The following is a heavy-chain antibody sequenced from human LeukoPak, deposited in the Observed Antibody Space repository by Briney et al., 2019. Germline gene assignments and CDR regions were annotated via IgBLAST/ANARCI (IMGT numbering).Heavy chain of an antibody. CDR2: ISWNSGSI. J-gene: IGHJ4*02. CDR3: ARDVEPHYYDSSGSDY. Sequence: GGSLRLSCAASGFTFDDYAMHWVRHAPGKGLEWVSGISWNSGSIGYADSVKGRFTISRDNAKNSLYLQMNSLRAEDMALDYCARDVEPHYYDSSGSDYWGQGTLVTVSS. D-gene: IGHD3-22*01. CDR1: GFTFDDYA. V-gene: IGHV3-9*03.